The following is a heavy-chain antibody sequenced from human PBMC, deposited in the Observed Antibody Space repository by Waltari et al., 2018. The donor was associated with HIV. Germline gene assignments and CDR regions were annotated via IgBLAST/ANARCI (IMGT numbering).Heavy chain of an antibody. V-gene: IGHV3-15*01. CDR2: SKSKSDGGTT. Sequence: EVHLVESGGDLLKPGGCLRLSCAAFGFTFGNACLTWVRQAPGKVLEWVGRSKSKSDGGTTDYNAAVKGRFTISRDDSKTTLFLQMNSLKTEDTAVYYCTTEEGYGSGSYLDYWGQGTPLTVSS. J-gene: IGHJ4*02. D-gene: IGHD3-10*01. CDR1: GFTFGNAC. CDR3: TTEEGYGSGSYLDY.